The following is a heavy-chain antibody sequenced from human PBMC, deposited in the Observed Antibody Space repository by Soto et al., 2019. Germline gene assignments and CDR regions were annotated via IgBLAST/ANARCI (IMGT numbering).Heavy chain of an antibody. CDR1: GGSISSYY. Sequence: SETLSLSYTVSGGSISSYYWSWIRQPPGKGLEWIGYIYYSGSTNYNPSLKSRVTISVDTSKNQFSLKLSSVTAADTAVYYCATTTLPDGDPSFDYWGQGTLVTSPQ. CDR3: ATTTLPDGDPSFDY. V-gene: IGHV4-59*08. J-gene: IGHJ4*02. CDR2: IYYSGST.